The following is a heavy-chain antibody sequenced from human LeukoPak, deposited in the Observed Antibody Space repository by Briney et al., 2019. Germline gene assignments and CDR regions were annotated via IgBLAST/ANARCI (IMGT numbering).Heavy chain of an antibody. CDR2: IYDSGAT. V-gene: IGHV4-39*01. Sequence: PSETLSLTCTVSGGSISSSAYYWGWIRQPPGRGVEWMGSIYDSGATYYNPSLKSRVSMSVDTSKNQFSLKVNFLTAADTAVYYCAREERASSGVVEGHIWGQGILVIVSP. J-gene: IGHJ4*02. D-gene: IGHD3-3*01. CDR3: AREERASSGVVEGHI. CDR1: GGSISSSAYY.